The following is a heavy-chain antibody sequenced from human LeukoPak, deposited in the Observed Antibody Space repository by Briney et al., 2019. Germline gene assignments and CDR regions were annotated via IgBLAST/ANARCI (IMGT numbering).Heavy chain of an antibody. D-gene: IGHD4-17*01. CDR3: TREAPTTVTTLDY. Sequence: GGSLRLSCAASGFTFSSYNMNWVRQAPGKGLEWVSHISSSSRTIYYADPVKGRFTISRDNAKNSLYLQMNSLRAEDTAVYYCTREAPTTVTTLDYWGRGALVTVSS. CDR1: GFTFSSYN. J-gene: IGHJ4*02. V-gene: IGHV3-48*01. CDR2: ISSSSRTI.